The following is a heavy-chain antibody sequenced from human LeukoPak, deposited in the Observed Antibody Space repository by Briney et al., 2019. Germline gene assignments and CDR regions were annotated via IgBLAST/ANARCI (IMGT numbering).Heavy chain of an antibody. J-gene: IGHJ4*02. Sequence: SETLSLTCTVSGGSISSSSYYWGWIRQPPGKGLEWIGSIYYSGSTYYNPSLKSRVTISVDTSKNQFSLKLSSVTAADTAVYYCATVGGHYYGSGSSPFDYWGQGTLVTVSS. D-gene: IGHD3-10*01. CDR2: IYYSGST. CDR3: ATVGGHYYGSGSSPFDY. V-gene: IGHV4-39*07. CDR1: GGSISSSSYY.